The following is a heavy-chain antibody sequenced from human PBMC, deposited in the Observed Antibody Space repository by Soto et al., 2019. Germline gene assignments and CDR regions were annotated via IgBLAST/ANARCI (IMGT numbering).Heavy chain of an antibody. CDR3: ARSRHYYDSSGYYLYFDY. Sequence: QVQLVQSGAEVKKPGSSVKVSCKASGGTFSSYAISWVRQAPGQGLAWMGGIIPIFGTANYAQKFQGRVTITADESTITAYMELSSLRSEDTAVYYCARSRHYYDSSGYYLYFDYWGQGTLVTVSS. D-gene: IGHD3-22*01. CDR2: IIPIFGTA. CDR1: GGTFSSYA. J-gene: IGHJ4*02. V-gene: IGHV1-69*01.